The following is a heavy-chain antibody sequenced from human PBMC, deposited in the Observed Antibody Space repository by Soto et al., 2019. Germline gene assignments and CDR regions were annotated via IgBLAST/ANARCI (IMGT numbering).Heavy chain of an antibody. CDR1: GFTFSNAW. CDR2: IKSKTDGGTT. CDR3: TTHRAGILAGSAWVDP. D-gene: IGHD3-9*01. Sequence: EEHLVESGGGLVKPGGSLRLSCAASGFTFSNAWMNWVRQAPGKGLEWVGRIKSKTDGGTTDYGAPVKGRFTISREDYKNTLHLQMNSLTIGHTAVNYCTTHRAGILAGSAWVDPWGQGTLVNVSS. V-gene: IGHV3-15*07. J-gene: IGHJ5*02.